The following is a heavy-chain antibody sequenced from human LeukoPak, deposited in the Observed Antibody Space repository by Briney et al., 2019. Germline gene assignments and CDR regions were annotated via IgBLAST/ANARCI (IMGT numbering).Heavy chain of an antibody. Sequence: ASVKVSCKASGYTFTGYYMHWVRQAPGQGLEWMGWINPSSGGTNYAQKFQGRVTMTRDTSISTAYMELSRLRSDDTAVYYCARIRETYYYGSGRNYYYYMDVWGKGTTVTISS. CDR3: ARIRETYYYGSGRNYYYYMDV. CDR2: INPSSGGT. V-gene: IGHV1-2*02. J-gene: IGHJ6*03. D-gene: IGHD3-10*01. CDR1: GYTFTGYY.